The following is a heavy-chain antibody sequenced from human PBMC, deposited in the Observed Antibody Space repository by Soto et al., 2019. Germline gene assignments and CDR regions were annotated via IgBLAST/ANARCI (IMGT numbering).Heavy chain of an antibody. CDR1: GFTFRTYA. J-gene: IGHJ4*02. Sequence: HPGGSLRLCCSDSGFTFRTYAMHWVRQVPGKGLEFLSTITYDGGNTYYAESVKGRFTISRDNSNHTLYLQMSSLRDGDTAGYFSVKAEYQLLFAFDFWGQGALVNVCS. CDR2: ITYDGGNT. V-gene: IGHV3-64D*06. D-gene: IGHD1-7*01. CDR3: VKAEYQLLFAFDF.